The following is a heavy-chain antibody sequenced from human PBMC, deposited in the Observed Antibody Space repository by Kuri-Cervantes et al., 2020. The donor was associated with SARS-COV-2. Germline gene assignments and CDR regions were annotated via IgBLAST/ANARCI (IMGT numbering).Heavy chain of an antibody. D-gene: IGHD3-3*01. CDR1: GFTFSTYS. Sequence: GESLKISCAASGFTFSTYSMTWVRQAPGKGLEWVAVISYDGSNKYYADSVKGRFTISRDNSKNTLYLQMNSLRAEDTAVYYCARDYKVGYTIFGVVISGGAFDIWGQGTMVTVSS. CDR3: ARDYKVGYTIFGVVISGGAFDI. CDR2: ISYDGSNK. J-gene: IGHJ3*02. V-gene: IGHV3-30*03.